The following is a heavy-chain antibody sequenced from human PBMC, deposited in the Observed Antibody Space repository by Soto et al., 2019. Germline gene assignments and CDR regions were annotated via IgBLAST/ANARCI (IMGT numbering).Heavy chain of an antibody. CDR3: ARGGYYDSSGYRPWDWFDP. D-gene: IGHD3-22*01. V-gene: IGHV3-13*01. CDR1: GFTFSSYD. Sequence: EVQLVESGGGLVQPGGSLRLSCAASGFTFSSYDMHWVRQATGKGLEWVSAIVTAGDTYYPGSVKGRFTISRENAKNSLYLQMNSLRAGDTAVYYCARGGYYDSSGYRPWDWFDPWGQGTLVTVSS. CDR2: IVTAGDT. J-gene: IGHJ5*02.